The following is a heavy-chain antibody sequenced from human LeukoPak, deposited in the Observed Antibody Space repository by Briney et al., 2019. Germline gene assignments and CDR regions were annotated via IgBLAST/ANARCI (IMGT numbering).Heavy chain of an antibody. CDR1: GYTFTSYY. J-gene: IGHJ4*02. Sequence: GASVKVSCKASGYTFTSYYMHWVRQAPGQGLEWMGIINPSGGSTSYAQKFQGRVTMTRDTSTSTVYTELSSLRSEDTAVYYCARAEAAAGTFDYWGQGTLVTVSS. D-gene: IGHD6-13*01. CDR2: INPSGGST. CDR3: ARAEAAAGTFDY. V-gene: IGHV1-46*01.